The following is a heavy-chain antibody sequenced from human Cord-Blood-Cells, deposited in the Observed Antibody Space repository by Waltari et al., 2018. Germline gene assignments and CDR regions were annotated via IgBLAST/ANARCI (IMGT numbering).Heavy chain of an antibody. D-gene: IGHD2-2*01. J-gene: IGHJ3*02. Sequence: VQLVQSGPEVKTPGESLKLSCQGSGYSFPSSRLGWVRQMPGKGLEWMGIIYPCDSDTRYSPSFQGQVTISADKSISTAYLQWSSLKASDTAMYYCASTLGYCSSTSCYADAFDIWGQGTMVTVSS. CDR1: GYSFPSSR. CDR3: ASTLGYCSSTSCYADAFDI. V-gene: IGHV5-51*03. CDR2: IYPCDSDT.